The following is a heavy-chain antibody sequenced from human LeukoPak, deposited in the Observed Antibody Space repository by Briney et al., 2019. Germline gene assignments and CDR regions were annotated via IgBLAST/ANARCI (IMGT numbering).Heavy chain of an antibody. Sequence: PGGSLRLSCVASGFTFSSYAMSWVRQPPGKGLEWVSGITNDGGITYYGDSVKGRFTISRDNSKNTLYLQMTRLTPEDTAIYYCAKDRGRGWPWGQGALVTVSS. V-gene: IGHV3-23*01. J-gene: IGHJ4*02. CDR3: AKDRGRGWP. CDR1: GFTFSSYA. CDR2: ITNDGGIT. D-gene: IGHD6-19*01.